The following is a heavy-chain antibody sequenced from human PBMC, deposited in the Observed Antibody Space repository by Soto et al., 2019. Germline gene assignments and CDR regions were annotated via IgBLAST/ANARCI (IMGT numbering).Heavy chain of an antibody. Sequence: SETLSLTCTVSGASISGYHWSWIRQLPGKGLECLGYISYSGTTNYNPSPKSRVTMSIDTSKNQFSLKLTSVTAADTAVYYCARDKITGLFDYWGQGTLVTVSS. CDR1: GASISGYH. CDR2: ISYSGTT. CDR3: ARDKITGLFDY. V-gene: IGHV4-59*12. J-gene: IGHJ4*02. D-gene: IGHD2-8*02.